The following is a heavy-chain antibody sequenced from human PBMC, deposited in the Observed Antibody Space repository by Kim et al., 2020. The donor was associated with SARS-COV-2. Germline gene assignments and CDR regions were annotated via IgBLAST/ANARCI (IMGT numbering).Heavy chain of an antibody. CDR2: INGGNGNP. V-gene: IGHV1-3*01. J-gene: IGHJ5*02. CDR3: AREGSGSYNWLDP. D-gene: IGHD3-10*01. CDR1: GYTFDTFS. Sequence: ASVKVSCKASGYTFDTFSLYWLRQAPGQRFEGMGWINGGNGNPRYSQNFQGRVPFTRDTSATTAYMELTSLTFKDPAVYYCAREGSGSYNWLDPWGQGTL.